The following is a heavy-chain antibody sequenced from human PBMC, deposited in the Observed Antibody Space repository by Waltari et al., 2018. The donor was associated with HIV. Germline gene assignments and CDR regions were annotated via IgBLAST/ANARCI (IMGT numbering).Heavy chain of an antibody. CDR2: LYTSGNT. D-gene: IGHD3-22*01. J-gene: IGHJ6*02. CDR1: GGSINSGRYY. CDR3: TRTSTGSDYYYEVDV. V-gene: IGHV4-61*02. Sequence: QVQLQESGPGLVKPSQTLSLTCTVSGGSINSGRYYWNWIRQPAGKGLEWIGRLYTSGNTNYNPSLKSRVTITVDTSKNQFSLRLSSVTASDMGIYYCTRTSTGSDYYYEVDVWGQGTTVTVS.